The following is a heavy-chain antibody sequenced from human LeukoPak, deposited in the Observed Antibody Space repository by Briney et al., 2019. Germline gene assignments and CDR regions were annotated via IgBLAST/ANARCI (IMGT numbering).Heavy chain of an antibody. CDR1: DDSISSGAYF. J-gene: IGHJ3*02. CDR2: ISHSGST. CDR3: ARGITRRRTFDI. D-gene: IGHD3-10*01. Sequence: SETLSLTCTVSDDSISSGAYFWTWIRQPPGKGLEWIGYISHSGSTYYNPSLKSRATISVDMSKNQFSLKLSSVTAADTALYYCARGITRRRTFDIWGQGTMVTVSS. V-gene: IGHV4-30-2*05.